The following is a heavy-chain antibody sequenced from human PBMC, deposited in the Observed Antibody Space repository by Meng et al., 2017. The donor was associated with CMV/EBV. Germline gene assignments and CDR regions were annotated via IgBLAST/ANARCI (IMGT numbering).Heavy chain of an antibody. CDR3: AKDIGHSGSYPLHY. CDR1: GFTFDDYA. D-gene: IGHD1-26*01. Sequence: GGSLRLSCAASGFTFDDYAMHWVRQAPGKGLEWVSGISWNSGSIGYADSVKGRFTISRDNAKNSLYLQMNSPRAEDTALYYCAKDIGHSGSYPLHYWGQGTLVTVSS. V-gene: IGHV3-9*01. CDR2: ISWNSGSI. J-gene: IGHJ4*02.